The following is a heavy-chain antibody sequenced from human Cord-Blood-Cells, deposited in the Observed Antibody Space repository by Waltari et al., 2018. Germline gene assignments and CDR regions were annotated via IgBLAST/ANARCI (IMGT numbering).Heavy chain of an antibody. D-gene: IGHD5-12*01. CDR2: INPNSGGT. CDR1: GYTFTGYY. J-gene: IGHJ6*02. V-gene: IGHV1-2*04. Sequence: QVQLVQSGAEVKKPGASVQVSCKASGYTFTGYYMHWVRQAPGQGLEWMGWINPNSGGTNYAQKFQGWVTMTRDTSISTAYMELSRLRSDDTAVYYCARSAGGYDYYYYGMDVWGQGTTVTVSS. CDR3: ARSAGGYDYYYYGMDV.